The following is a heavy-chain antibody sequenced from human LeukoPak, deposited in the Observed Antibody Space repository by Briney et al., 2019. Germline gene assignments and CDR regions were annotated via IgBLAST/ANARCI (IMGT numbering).Heavy chain of an antibody. J-gene: IGHJ6*02. Sequence: PSETLSLTCTVSGGSISSGGYYWGWIRQHPGKGLEWIGYIYYSGSTYYNPSLKSPFTISVDTSKNQFSLKLSSVTAADTAVYYCARVGIVVPAAMSPLYYGMDVWGQGTTVTVSS. V-gene: IGHV4-31*01. CDR1: GGSISSGGYY. CDR3: ARVGIVVPAAMSPLYYGMDV. CDR2: IYYSGST. D-gene: IGHD2-2*01.